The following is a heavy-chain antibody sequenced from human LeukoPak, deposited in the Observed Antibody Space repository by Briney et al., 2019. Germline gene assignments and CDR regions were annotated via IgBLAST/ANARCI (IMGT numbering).Heavy chain of an antibody. J-gene: IGHJ4*02. CDR2: TYDRSKWYN. CDR3: ARSNWNHPGDYFDY. D-gene: IGHD1-1*01. V-gene: IGHV6-1*01. Sequence: SQTLSLTCAISGDSVSSNSAAWNWISQSPSRGLEWLGRTYDRSKWYNDYAVSVKSRITIEPDTSKNQFSMQLNSVTHEDTAVYYCARSNWNHPGDYFDYWGQGTLVTVSS. CDR1: GDSVSSNSAA.